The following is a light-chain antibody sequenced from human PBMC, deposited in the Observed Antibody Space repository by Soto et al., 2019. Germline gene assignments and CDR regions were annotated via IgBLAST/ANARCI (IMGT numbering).Light chain of an antibody. J-gene: IGKJ3*01. CDR2: AAS. Sequence: AIQMTQSPPSLSASVGERVTITCRASQGIRNDLDWFQQKPGKAPKLLIYAASNLQSGVPARFSGSGSGTDFALTISSLQPEDVATYYCLQKYLYPFTFGPGTKVDIK. V-gene: IGKV1-6*01. CDR1: QGIRND. CDR3: LQKYLYPFT.